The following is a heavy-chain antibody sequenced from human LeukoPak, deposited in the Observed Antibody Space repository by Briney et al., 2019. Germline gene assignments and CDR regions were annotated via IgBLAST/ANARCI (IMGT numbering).Heavy chain of an antibody. J-gene: IGHJ4*02. CDR1: GFTFSNAW. V-gene: IGHV3-15*01. Sequence: RSLRLSCAASGFTFSNAWMSWVRQVPGKGLEWAGRIKSRSDGETTEYAAPVKGRFTISRDDSKNTLYLQMNSLKTEDTGVYYCTTGEVWGRSPDYWGQGTLVTVFS. D-gene: IGHD3-16*01. CDR2: IKSRSDGETT. CDR3: TTGEVWGRSPDY.